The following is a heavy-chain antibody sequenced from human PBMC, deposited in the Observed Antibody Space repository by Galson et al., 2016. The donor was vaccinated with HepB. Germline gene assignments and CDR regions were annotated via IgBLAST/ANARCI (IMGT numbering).Heavy chain of an antibody. V-gene: IGHV3-30*18. J-gene: IGHJ4*02. D-gene: IGHD2-21*02. Sequence: SLRLSCAASGFIFSNYGMHWVRQAPGKGLEWVTVISYDGSDKYYADSVKGRFTISRDNSKNTVHLQMNSLRPEDTAVYYCAKVCCGDCPECDYWGQGTLVAVSS. CDR1: GFIFSNYG. CDR3: AKVCCGDCPECDY. CDR2: ISYDGSDK.